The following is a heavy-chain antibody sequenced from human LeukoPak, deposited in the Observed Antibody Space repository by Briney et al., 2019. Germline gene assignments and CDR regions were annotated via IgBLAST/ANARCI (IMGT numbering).Heavy chain of an antibody. V-gene: IGHV3-23*01. D-gene: IGHD1-14*01. J-gene: IGHJ4*02. Sequence: PGGSLRLSCEASGFTFSSYDVNWVRQAPGKGLEWVSVISGSGGSTDYADSVKGRFSISRDNSKNTLYLQMSSLTVEDTAVYYCARVTTGLDYWGQGTLVTVSS. CDR2: ISGSGGST. CDR1: GFTFSSYD. CDR3: ARVTTGLDY.